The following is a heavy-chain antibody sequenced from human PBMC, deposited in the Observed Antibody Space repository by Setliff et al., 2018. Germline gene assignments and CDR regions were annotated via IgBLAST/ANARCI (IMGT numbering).Heavy chain of an antibody. Sequence: PSETLSLTCAIYGQSFSDYYWSWVRQPPGKGLEWIGYIFYSGGTNYNPSLKSRVTISVDTSKNQFSLKLSSVTAADTAVYYCARVFYYGSGSYLYYFDSWGQGTLVTVSS. CDR3: ARVFYYGSGSYLYYFDS. J-gene: IGHJ4*02. D-gene: IGHD3-10*01. CDR1: GQSFSDYY. V-gene: IGHV4-59*01. CDR2: IFYSGGT.